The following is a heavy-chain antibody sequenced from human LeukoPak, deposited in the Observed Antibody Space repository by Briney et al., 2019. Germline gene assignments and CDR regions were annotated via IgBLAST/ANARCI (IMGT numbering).Heavy chain of an antibody. J-gene: IGHJ4*02. Sequence: GGSLRLSCAASGFTFSSYSMKWVRQAPGKGLEWVSSISGSSSYIYYADSVKGRFTISRDNAKNSLYLQMNSLRAEDTAVYYCARDRGGYNWNYAYDYWGQGTLVTVSS. CDR3: ARDRGGYNWNYAYDY. CDR2: ISGSSSYI. D-gene: IGHD1-7*01. V-gene: IGHV3-21*01. CDR1: GFTFSSYS.